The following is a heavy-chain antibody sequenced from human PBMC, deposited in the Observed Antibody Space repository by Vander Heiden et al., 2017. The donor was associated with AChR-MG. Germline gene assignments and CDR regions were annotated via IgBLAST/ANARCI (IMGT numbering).Heavy chain of an antibody. CDR1: GFTFSRFS. CDR3: ARDMGVAFGMDV. Sequence: EVQLVESGGGLVQPGESLRLSCAASGFTFSRFSINWVRQAPGKGLEWVSYIAYDSSIIYYADSVKGRFTISRDNAKNSLYLQMNSLRDEDTAVYYCARDMGVAFGMDVWGQGTTVTVSS. V-gene: IGHV3-48*02. CDR2: IAYDSSII. J-gene: IGHJ6*02.